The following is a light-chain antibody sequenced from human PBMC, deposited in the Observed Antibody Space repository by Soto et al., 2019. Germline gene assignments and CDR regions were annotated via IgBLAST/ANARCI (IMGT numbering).Light chain of an antibody. J-gene: IGLJ1*01. V-gene: IGLV2-14*01. CDR1: SSDIGDSNF. CDR2: EVN. CDR3: ASFRSGTILV. Sequence: QSALTQPRSVSGSPGQSVTFSCIGTSSDIGDSNFISWYQHSPGKAPRLLIYEVNNRPSGVSKRFSGSKAGNTASLTISGLLDDDEADYFCASFRSGTILVFGSGTKVTVL.